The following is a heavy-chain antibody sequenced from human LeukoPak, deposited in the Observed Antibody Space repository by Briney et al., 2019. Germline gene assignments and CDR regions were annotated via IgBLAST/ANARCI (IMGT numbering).Heavy chain of an antibody. V-gene: IGHV3-21*01. CDR1: GFTFSSFS. J-gene: IGHJ3*02. D-gene: IGHD3-22*01. Sequence: GGSLRLSCAASGFTFSSFSMNWVRQAPGKGLEWVSLISSSRSYIYYADSVKGRFTISRDNAKNSLYLQMNSLRAEDTAVYYCARLSSGDAFDIWGQGTMVTVSS. CDR2: ISSSRSYI. CDR3: ARLSSGDAFDI.